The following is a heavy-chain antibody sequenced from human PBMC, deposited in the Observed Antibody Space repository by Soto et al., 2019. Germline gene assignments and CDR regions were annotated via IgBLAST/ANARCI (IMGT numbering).Heavy chain of an antibody. CDR3: ATSKAAPGNY. CDR1: GFTFSNSW. D-gene: IGHD6-13*01. Sequence: PGGSLRLSCVGSGFTFSNSWMSWARQAPGKGLEWVANINQDGSAKYYVPSVRGRFTISRDNAKNSLYLHMNSLSAEDAAVYFCATSKAAPGNYWGQGTLVTVSS. CDR2: INQDGSAK. J-gene: IGHJ4*02. V-gene: IGHV3-7*01.